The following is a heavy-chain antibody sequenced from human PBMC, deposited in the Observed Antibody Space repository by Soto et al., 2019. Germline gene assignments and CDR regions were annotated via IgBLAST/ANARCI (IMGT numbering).Heavy chain of an antibody. V-gene: IGHV3-21*01. CDR3: ARDRTLAYLGSYPFGAGLDDAFDI. J-gene: IGHJ3*02. CDR1: GFTFSSYS. D-gene: IGHD3-16*02. Sequence: GGSLRLSCAASGFTFSSYSMNWVRQAPGKGLEWVSSISSSSSYIYYADSVKGRFTISRDNAKNSLYLQMNSLRAEDTAVYYCARDRTLAYLGSYPFGAGLDDAFDIWGQGTMVTVSS. CDR2: ISSSSSYI.